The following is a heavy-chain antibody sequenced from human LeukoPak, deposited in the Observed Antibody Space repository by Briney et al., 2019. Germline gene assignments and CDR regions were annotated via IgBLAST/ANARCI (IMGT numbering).Heavy chain of an antibody. D-gene: IGHD5-24*01. Sequence: GGSLRLSCAASGFTFSSYSMNSVRQAPGKGLEWVSSISSSSSYIYYADSVKGRFTISRDNAKNALYLQMNSLRAEDTAVYYCARDVMATIDYWGQGTLVTVSS. CDR1: GFTFSSYS. CDR3: ARDVMATIDY. V-gene: IGHV3-21*01. J-gene: IGHJ4*02. CDR2: ISSSSSYI.